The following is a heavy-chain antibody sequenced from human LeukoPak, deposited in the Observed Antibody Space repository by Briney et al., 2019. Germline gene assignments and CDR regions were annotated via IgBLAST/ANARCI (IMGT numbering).Heavy chain of an antibody. CDR1: GYTFTGYY. J-gene: IGHJ6*03. V-gene: IGHV1-2*02. CDR3: ARAHGSGPKNYYYYYYMDV. Sequence: ASVKVSCKASGYTFTGYYMHWVRQAPGQGLEWMGWINPNSGGTNYAQKFQGRVTMTRDTSISTAYMELSRLRSDDTAVYYCARAHGSGPKNYYYYYYMDVWGKGTTVTISS. CDR2: INPNSGGT. D-gene: IGHD3-10*01.